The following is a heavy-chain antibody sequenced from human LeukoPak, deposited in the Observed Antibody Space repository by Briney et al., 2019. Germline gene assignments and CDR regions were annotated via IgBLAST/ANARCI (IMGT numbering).Heavy chain of an antibody. CDR3: ARDPRFSARGGVMVTPNNWFDP. V-gene: IGHV1-46*01. CDR2: INPSGGST. Sequence: GASVKVSCKASGYTFTSYYMHWVRQAPGQGLEWMGIINPSGGSTSYAQKFQGRVTMTRDMSTSTVYMELSSLRSEDTAVYYCARDPRFSARGGVMVTPNNWFDPWGQGTLVTVSS. D-gene: IGHD2-21*02. J-gene: IGHJ5*02. CDR1: GYTFTSYY.